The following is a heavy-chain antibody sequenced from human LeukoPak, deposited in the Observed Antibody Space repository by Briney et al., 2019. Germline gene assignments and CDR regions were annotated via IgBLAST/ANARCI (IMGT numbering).Heavy chain of an antibody. V-gene: IGHV1-69*13. D-gene: IGHD5-12*01. J-gene: IGHJ4*02. Sequence: ASVKVSCKASGGTFSSYAISWVRQAPGQGLEWMGGIIPIFGTANYAQKFQGRVTITADESTSTAYMELSSLRSEDTAVYYCAMGGYHYHYFDHWGQGTLVTVSS. CDR2: IIPIFGTA. CDR3: AMGGYHYHYFDH. CDR1: GGTFSSYA.